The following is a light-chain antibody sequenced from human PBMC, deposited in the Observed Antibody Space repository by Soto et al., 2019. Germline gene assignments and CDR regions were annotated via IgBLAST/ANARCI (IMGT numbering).Light chain of an antibody. CDR3: QQYDSYPYT. J-gene: IGKJ2*01. Sequence: DIQMTQSPSTLSASVGDRVTITCRASQSISTYLAWFQLKPGKAPGLLIYRASSLESGVPSRFSGSGSGTEFTVTISNLQPDDFATYYCQQYDSYPYTFGRGTKLEIK. CDR1: QSISTY. CDR2: RAS. V-gene: IGKV1-5*03.